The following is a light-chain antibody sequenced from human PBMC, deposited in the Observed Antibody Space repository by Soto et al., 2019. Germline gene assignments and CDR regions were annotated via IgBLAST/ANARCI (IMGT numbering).Light chain of an antibody. J-gene: IGLJ2*01. CDR3: GSYTMTSSRI. CDR2: EVS. Sequence: QSALTQPASVSGSPGQSITISCTGTSDDIGGYNYVSWYQHHPGKAPKLMIYEVSNRPSGVSNRFSGSKSGNTASLTISGLQAEDEADYYCGSYTMTSSRIFGGGTQLTVL. V-gene: IGLV2-14*01. CDR1: SDDIGGYNY.